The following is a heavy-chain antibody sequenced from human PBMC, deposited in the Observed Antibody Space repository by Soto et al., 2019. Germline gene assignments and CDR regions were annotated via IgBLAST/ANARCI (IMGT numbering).Heavy chain of an antibody. CDR2: INAGNGNT. V-gene: IGHV1-3*01. D-gene: IGHD3-22*01. Sequence: GASVKVSCMASGYTFTSDAMHWVRQAPGQRPEWMGWINAGNGNTKYSQKFQGRVTITRDTSASTAYMELSSLRSEDTAVYYCARDSSGYYLGIEDYWGQGTLVTVSS. CDR1: GYTFTSDA. CDR3: ARDSSGYYLGIEDY. J-gene: IGHJ4*02.